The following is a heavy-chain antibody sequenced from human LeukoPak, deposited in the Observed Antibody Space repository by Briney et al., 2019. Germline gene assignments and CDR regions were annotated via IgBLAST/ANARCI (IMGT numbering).Heavy chain of an antibody. D-gene: IGHD3-10*01. J-gene: IGHJ6*03. CDR1: GYTFTSYG. CDR3: ARARLWFGELLRYYYMDV. Sequence: ASVKVSCKASGYTFTSYGISWVRQAPGQGLEGMGWISAYNGNTNYAQKLQGRVTMTTDTSTSTAYMELRSLRSDDTAVYYCARARLWFGELLRYYYMDVWGKGTTVTVSS. CDR2: ISAYNGNT. V-gene: IGHV1-18*01.